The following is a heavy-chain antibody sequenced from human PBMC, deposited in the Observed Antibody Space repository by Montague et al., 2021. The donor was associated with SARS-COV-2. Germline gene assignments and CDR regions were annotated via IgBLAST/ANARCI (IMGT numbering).Heavy chain of an antibody. J-gene: IGHJ6*02. Sequence: TLSLTCTVSGDSISSGGYYWSWIRQPPGKGLEWVGYIYYSGXTXYXXXXKXRVTISVDTSKNQFSLKLSSVTAADTAVYYCARDTRITMLVVVNRYGMDVWGQGTTVTVSS. V-gene: IGHV4-31*03. CDR1: GDSISSGGYY. CDR3: ARDTRITMLVVVNRYGMDV. CDR2: IYYSGXT. D-gene: IGHD3-22*01.